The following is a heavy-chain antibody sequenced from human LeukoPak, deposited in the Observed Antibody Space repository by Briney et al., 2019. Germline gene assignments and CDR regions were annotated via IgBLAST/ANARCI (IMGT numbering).Heavy chain of an antibody. Sequence: ASVKVSCKASGYTFTSYYMHWVRQAPGQGLEWMEIINPSGGSTSYAQKFQGRVTMTRDTSTSTVYMELSSLRSEDTAVYYCARFGSGTQPEWAFDIWGQGTMVTVSS. CDR3: ARFGSGTQPEWAFDI. V-gene: IGHV1-46*01. J-gene: IGHJ3*02. D-gene: IGHD3-10*01. CDR1: GYTFTSYY. CDR2: INPSGGST.